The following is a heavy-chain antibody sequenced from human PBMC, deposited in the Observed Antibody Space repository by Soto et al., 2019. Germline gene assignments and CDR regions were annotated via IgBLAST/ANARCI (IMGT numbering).Heavy chain of an antibody. Sequence: LRLSCEASGFKFDDYMMHWVRQAPGKGLEWISRISWDGDFLDYADSIKGRFTVSRDNSNNSLYLHMHRLKTEDTAFYYCAKEGNGGSSLDSWGQGTLVTVSS. V-gene: IGHV3-43*01. J-gene: IGHJ5*01. CDR1: GFKFDDYM. CDR2: ISWDGDFL. CDR3: AKEGNGGSSLDS. D-gene: IGHD2-15*01.